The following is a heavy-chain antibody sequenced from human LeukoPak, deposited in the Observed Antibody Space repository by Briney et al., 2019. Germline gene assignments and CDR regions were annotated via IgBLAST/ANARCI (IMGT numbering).Heavy chain of an antibody. CDR1: GFTFSTYW. J-gene: IGHJ3*02. CDR2: IKEDGNEK. V-gene: IGHV3-7*01. Sequence: GGSLRLSCAASGFTFSTYWMSWVRQAPGKGLEWVANIKEDGNEKYYVDSVKGRFTISRDNAKNSLFLQMNSLRAVDTAVYYCARIAGRHYADTLDIWGQGTMVTVS. CDR3: ARIAGRHYADTLDI. D-gene: IGHD2-21*01.